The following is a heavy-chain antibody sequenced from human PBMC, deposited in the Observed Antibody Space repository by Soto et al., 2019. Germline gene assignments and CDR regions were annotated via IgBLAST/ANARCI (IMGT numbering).Heavy chain of an antibody. CDR3: AKIRPSIDY. V-gene: IGHV3-23*01. CDR2: IGGGGRST. Sequence: EVQLLESGGGLVQPGGSLRLSCAASGFTFSSYAMTWVRQAPGKGLEWVSTIGGGGRSTYYADSVKGRFTISRDNSKNTLYLQMNSLRAEDTAVYYCAKIRPSIDYWGQGTLVTVSS. J-gene: IGHJ4*02. CDR1: GFTFSSYA. D-gene: IGHD3-16*01.